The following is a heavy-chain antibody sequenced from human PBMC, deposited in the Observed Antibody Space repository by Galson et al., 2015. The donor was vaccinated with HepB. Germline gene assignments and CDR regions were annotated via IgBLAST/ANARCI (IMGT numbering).Heavy chain of an antibody. J-gene: IGHJ3*02. CDR2: TYYRSKWYT. V-gene: IGHV6-1*01. CDR1: GDSVSRNSAT. D-gene: IGHD3-16*01. CDR3: ARVKTPWGREDAFDI. Sequence: CAISGDSVSRNSATWNWIRQSPSRGLEWLGRTYYRSKWYTDYAVSVKSRITINADTSKNQFSLQLNSVTPEDTAVFYCARVKTPWGREDAFDIWGQGTMVTVSS.